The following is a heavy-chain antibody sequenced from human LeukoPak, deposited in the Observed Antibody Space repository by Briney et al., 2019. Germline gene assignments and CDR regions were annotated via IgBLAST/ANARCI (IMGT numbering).Heavy chain of an antibody. CDR2: IYTSGST. J-gene: IGHJ6*03. CDR1: GGSISSYY. Sequence: SETLSLTCTVSGGSISSYYWSWIRQPAGKGLEWIGRIYTSGSTNYNPSLKSRVTMSVDTSKNQFSLKLSSVTAADTAVYYCARDRLSSWYARYYYYMDVWGKGTTVTVSS. V-gene: IGHV4-4*07. D-gene: IGHD6-13*01. CDR3: ARDRLSSWYARYYYYMDV.